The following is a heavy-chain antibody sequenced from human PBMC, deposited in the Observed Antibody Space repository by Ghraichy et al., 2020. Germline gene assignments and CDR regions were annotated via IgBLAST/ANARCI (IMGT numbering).Heavy chain of an antibody. CDR2: IKEDGSEK. V-gene: IGHV3-7*03. CDR1: GFSFSTYW. Sequence: GESLNFSCAASGFSFSTYWMSWVRQSPGKGLEWVANIKEDGSEKYSVDSVKGRFTISRDNAKNSLYLQMNSLRAEDTAVYYCATLVVVPAAIDYWGQGTLVTVSS. J-gene: IGHJ4*02. D-gene: IGHD2-2*01. CDR3: ATLVVVPAAIDY.